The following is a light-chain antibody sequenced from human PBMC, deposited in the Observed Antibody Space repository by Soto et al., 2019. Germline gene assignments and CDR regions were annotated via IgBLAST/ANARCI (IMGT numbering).Light chain of an antibody. V-gene: IGKV3-20*01. J-gene: IGKJ5*01. CDR3: QQYVSSPIT. Sequence: EIVLTQSTGTLSLSPGERATLSCRASQSITSSYLAWYQQKPGQAPRLLIYGSSRRATGIPDRFSGSGSGTDFTLTISRLEPEDFAVYYCQQYVSSPITFGQGTRLEIK. CDR2: GSS. CDR1: QSITSSY.